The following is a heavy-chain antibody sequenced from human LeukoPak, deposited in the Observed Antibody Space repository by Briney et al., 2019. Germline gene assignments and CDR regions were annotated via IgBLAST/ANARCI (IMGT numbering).Heavy chain of an antibody. V-gene: IGHV1-2*02. D-gene: IGHD6-13*01. CDR2: LHPNSGGT. CDR3: ASGSSSDF. Sequence: ASVKVSCKASGYTFTDYYMHWVRQAPGQGLEWMGWLHPNSGGTEYAQKFQGRVTMTRDTSISTVYMDLTRLTSDDTAVYYCASGSSSDFWGQGSLVTVSS. J-gene: IGHJ4*02. CDR1: GYTFTDYY.